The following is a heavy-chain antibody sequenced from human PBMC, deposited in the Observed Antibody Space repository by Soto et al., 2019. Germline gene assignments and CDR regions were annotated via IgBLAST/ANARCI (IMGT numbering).Heavy chain of an antibody. CDR2: ISGSGGSI. V-gene: IGHV3-23*01. Sequence: EVQLLESGGGLVQPGGSLRLSCAASGFTFSTYAMNWVRQAPGNGLEWVSAISGSGGSIHYADSVKGRFTISRDNSKNTLYLQMNSLRDEDTAVYHCVKGYWKRDVWGQGTTVTVSS. CDR1: GFTFSTYA. J-gene: IGHJ6*02. CDR3: VKGYWKRDV. D-gene: IGHD1-1*01.